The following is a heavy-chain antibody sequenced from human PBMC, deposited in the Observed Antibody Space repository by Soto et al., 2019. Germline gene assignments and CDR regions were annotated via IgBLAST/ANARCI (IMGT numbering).Heavy chain of an antibody. Sequence: PSETLSLTCAVSGGSISSSNWWSWVRQPPGKGLEWIGEIYHSGSTNYNPSLKSRVTISVDKSKNQFSLKLSSVTAADTAVYYCARVVVVVAAPFDPWGQGTLVTVSS. CDR1: GGSISSSNW. V-gene: IGHV4-4*02. D-gene: IGHD2-15*01. J-gene: IGHJ5*02. CDR2: IYHSGST. CDR3: ARVVVVVAAPFDP.